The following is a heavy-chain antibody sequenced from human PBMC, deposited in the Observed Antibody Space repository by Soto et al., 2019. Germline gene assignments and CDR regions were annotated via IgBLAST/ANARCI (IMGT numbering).Heavy chain of an antibody. J-gene: IGHJ6*02. Sequence: PSETLALTCAVSGYSISSGWYLGCIRQPPGKGLEWIGNIHHSGTTYYNPSLQSRVTISIDTSKNLFSLKLNSVTAADTAVYYCARAGDTMVRGVIIMNYYGMDVWGQGTTVTVSS. CDR2: IHHSGTT. D-gene: IGHD3-10*01. CDR1: GYSISSGWY. V-gene: IGHV4-38-2*01. CDR3: ARAGDTMVRGVIIMNYYGMDV.